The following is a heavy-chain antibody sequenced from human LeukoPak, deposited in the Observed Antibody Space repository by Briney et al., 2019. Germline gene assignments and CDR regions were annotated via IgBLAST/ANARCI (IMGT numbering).Heavy chain of an antibody. CDR3: ARDPWFGESVFDY. Sequence: ASVKVSCKASGYTFTSYGISWVRQAPGQGLEWMGWISAYNGNTNYAQKLQGRVTMTTDTSTSTAYVELRSLRSDDTAVYYCARDPWFGESVFDYWGQGTLVTVSS. CDR1: GYTFTSYG. J-gene: IGHJ4*02. V-gene: IGHV1-18*04. D-gene: IGHD3-10*01. CDR2: ISAYNGNT.